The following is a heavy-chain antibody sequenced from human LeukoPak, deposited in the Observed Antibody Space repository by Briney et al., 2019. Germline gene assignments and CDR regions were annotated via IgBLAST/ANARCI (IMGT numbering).Heavy chain of an antibody. Sequence: PSETLSLTCTVSGGSISGVGYSWNWIRQPPGKGLEWIGYIYHSGSTSYNPSLKSRVTISVDRSKNQFSLKVSSVTAADTAVYYCARAGSSGWYSNWGQGTLVTVSS. J-gene: IGHJ4*02. V-gene: IGHV4-30-2*01. CDR3: ARAGSSGWYSN. CDR1: GGSISGVGYS. D-gene: IGHD6-19*01. CDR2: IYHSGST.